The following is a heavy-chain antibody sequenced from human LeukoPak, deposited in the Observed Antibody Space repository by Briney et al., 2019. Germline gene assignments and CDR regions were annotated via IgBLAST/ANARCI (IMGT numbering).Heavy chain of an antibody. CDR2: TSSSGST. CDR3: ARDFKVAGFDP. Sequence: ASETLSLTCIISGGSISSFYWSWIRQPAGKGLEWIGRTSSSGSTNYNPSLKSRVTMAVDTSKDQFSLRLSSVTAAHTAVYYCARDFKVAGFDPWGQGTLVTVPS. V-gene: IGHV4-4*07. CDR1: GGSISSFY. J-gene: IGHJ5*02. D-gene: IGHD6-19*01.